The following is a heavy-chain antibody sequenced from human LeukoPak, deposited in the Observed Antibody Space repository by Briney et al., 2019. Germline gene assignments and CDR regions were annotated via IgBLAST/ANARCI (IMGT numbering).Heavy chain of an antibody. J-gene: IGHJ4*02. D-gene: IGHD3-22*01. CDR3: ASTRDDSSGYYRVYFDY. Sequence: PVKVSCKASGGTFSSYAISWVRQAPGQGLEWMGGIIPIFGTANYAQKFQGRVTITTDESTSTAYMELSSLRSEDTAVYYCASTRDDSSGYYRVYFDYWGQGTLVTVSS. CDR2: IIPIFGTA. CDR1: GGTFSSYA. V-gene: IGHV1-69*05.